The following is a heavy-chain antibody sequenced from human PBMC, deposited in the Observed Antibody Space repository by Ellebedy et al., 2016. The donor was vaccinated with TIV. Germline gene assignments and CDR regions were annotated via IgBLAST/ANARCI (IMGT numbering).Heavy chain of an antibody. CDR2: ITSSGSTI. CDR1: GFTFSDYY. CDR3: AREGDTAMVHGMDV. Sequence: PGGSLRLSCAASGFTFSDYYMSWISQAPGKGLEWVSYITSSGSTIYYAYSVKGRFTISRDNAKNSLYLQMNSLRAEDTAVYYCAREGDTAMVHGMDVWGQGTTVTVSS. V-gene: IGHV3-11*01. J-gene: IGHJ6*02. D-gene: IGHD5-18*01.